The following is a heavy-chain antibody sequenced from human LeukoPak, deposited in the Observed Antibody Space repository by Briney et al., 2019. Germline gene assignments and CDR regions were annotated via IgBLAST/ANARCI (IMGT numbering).Heavy chain of an antibody. D-gene: IGHD6-13*01. CDR2: IYYSGST. CDR3: ARAGAAAVSYYFDY. Sequence: SETLSLTCTVSGGSISSGGYYWSWIRQHPGKGLEWIGYIYYSGSTYYNPSLKSRVTISVDTSKNQFSLKLSSVTAADTAVYYCARAGAAAVSYYFDYWGQGTLVTVSS. V-gene: IGHV4-31*03. J-gene: IGHJ4*02. CDR1: GGSISSGGYY.